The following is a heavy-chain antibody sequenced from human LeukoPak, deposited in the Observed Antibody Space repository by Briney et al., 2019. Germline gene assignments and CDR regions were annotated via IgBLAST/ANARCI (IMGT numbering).Heavy chain of an antibody. Sequence: GRSLRLSCAASGFSFANYSVHWVRQAPGKGLEWVALISDDGSNKYYADSVKGRFTISRDNAKNTLYLQMSSLRSEDTAVYYCARTYGSSADAFDIWGQGTMDTVSS. D-gene: IGHD6-6*01. V-gene: IGHV3-30*04. J-gene: IGHJ3*02. CDR3: ARTYGSSADAFDI. CDR2: ISDDGSNK. CDR1: GFSFANYS.